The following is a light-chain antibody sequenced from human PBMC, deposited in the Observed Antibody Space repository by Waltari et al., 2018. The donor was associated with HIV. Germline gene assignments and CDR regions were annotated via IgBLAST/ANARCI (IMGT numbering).Light chain of an antibody. Sequence: EIVMTQSPANLSVYPGETATLSCRASQSVGGNLAWYQVGPGQAPSLLIYAATSRTTGFPGRFRGSGSGTEFTLTISSLQSEDFAIYYCQQYNDWPQTFGQGTRVDIK. CDR1: QSVGGN. CDR3: QQYNDWPQT. V-gene: IGKV3-15*01. CDR2: AAT. J-gene: IGKJ1*01.